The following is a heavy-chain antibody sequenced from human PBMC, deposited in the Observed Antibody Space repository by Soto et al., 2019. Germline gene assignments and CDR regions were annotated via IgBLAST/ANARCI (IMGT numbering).Heavy chain of an antibody. Sequence: EVQLVESGGGLVQPGGSLRLSCLDSAFTVSGSFMNWVRHAPGKGLEWVSVIYRDGKTFYADSVKGRFTISRDKAKNTLYLQMSGLRVGDTAVYYCATAIPEESDVTWGAFDVWGQGTMVTVSS. CDR1: AFTVSGSF. CDR3: ATAIPEESDVTWGAFDV. CDR2: IYRDGKT. V-gene: IGHV3-66*01. D-gene: IGHD2-21*01. J-gene: IGHJ3*01.